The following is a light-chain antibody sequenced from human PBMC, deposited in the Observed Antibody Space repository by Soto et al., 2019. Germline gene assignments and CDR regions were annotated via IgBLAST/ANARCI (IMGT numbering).Light chain of an antibody. CDR1: SSDVGRFNF. Sequence: QSALTQPPSASGSPGQSVTISCTGTSSDVGRFNFVSWYQQHPGKAPKALIYEVTQRPSGVPDRFSASKSGNTASLTVSGLQAEDEADYYCCSYAGTYSWVFGGGTQLTVL. J-gene: IGLJ3*02. CDR3: CSYAGTYSWV. CDR2: EVT. V-gene: IGLV2-8*01.